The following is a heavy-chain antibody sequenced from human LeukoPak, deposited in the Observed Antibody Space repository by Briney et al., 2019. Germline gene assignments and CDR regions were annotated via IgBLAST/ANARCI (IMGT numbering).Heavy chain of an antibody. D-gene: IGHD2-15*01. CDR3: ARDRCSGGSCYPHN. CDR1: GGSISSGGYY. CDR2: IYYSGST. J-gene: IGHJ4*02. V-gene: IGHV4-31*03. Sequence: PSETLSLTCTVSGGSISSGGYYWSWIRQHPGKGLEWIGYIYYSGSTYYNPSLKSRVTISVDTSKNQFSLKLSSVTAADTAVYYCARDRCSGGSCYPHNWGQGTLVTVSS.